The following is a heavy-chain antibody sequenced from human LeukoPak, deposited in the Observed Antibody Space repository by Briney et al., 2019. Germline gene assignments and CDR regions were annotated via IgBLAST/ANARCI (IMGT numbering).Heavy chain of an antibody. CDR3: ATTSGSYYNWFDP. J-gene: IGHJ5*02. D-gene: IGHD1-26*01. CDR2: FDPEDGET. CDR1: GYTFTSYY. Sequence: ASVKVSCKASGYTFTSYYMHWVRQAPGKGLEWMGGFDPEDGETIYAQKFQGRVTMTEDTSTDTAYMELSSLRSEDTAVYYCATTSGSYYNWFDPWGQGTLVTVSS. V-gene: IGHV1-24*01.